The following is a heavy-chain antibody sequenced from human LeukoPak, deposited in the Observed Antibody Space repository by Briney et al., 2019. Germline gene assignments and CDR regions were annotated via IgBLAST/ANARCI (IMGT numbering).Heavy chain of an antibody. J-gene: IGHJ4*02. CDR3: AKVLWFGELLSVGPVDY. CDR2: IYSGGST. D-gene: IGHD3-10*01. CDR1: GFTVSSNY. V-gene: IGHV3-66*01. Sequence: GGSLRLSCAASGFTVSSNYMSWVRQAPGKGLEWVSVIYSGGSTYYADSVKGRFTISRDNSKNTLYLQMNSLRAEDTAVYYCAKVLWFGELLSVGPVDYWGQGTLVTVSS.